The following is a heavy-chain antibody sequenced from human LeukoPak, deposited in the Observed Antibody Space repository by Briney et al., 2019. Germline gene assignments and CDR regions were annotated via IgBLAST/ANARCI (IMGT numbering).Heavy chain of an antibody. CDR2: NNPSGGST. D-gene: IGHD1-26*01. Sequence: ASVKVSCKASGYTFTSYYMHWVRQAPGQGLEWMGINNPSGGSTSYAQKFQGRVTMTRDTSTSTVYMELSSLSSEDTAVYYCARELGAITFDYWGQGTLVTVSS. J-gene: IGHJ4*02. CDR3: ARELGAITFDY. V-gene: IGHV1-46*01. CDR1: GYTFTSYY.